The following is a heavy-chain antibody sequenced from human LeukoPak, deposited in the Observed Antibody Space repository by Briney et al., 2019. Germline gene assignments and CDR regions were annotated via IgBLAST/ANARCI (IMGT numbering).Heavy chain of an antibody. CDR3: ARATSVLSAVATIADAFDI. Sequence: SETLSLTCTVSGGSISSGGYYWSWIRQHPGKGLEWIGYIYYSGSTYYNPSLKSRVTISVDTSKNQFSLKLSSVTAADTAVYYCARATSVLSAVATIADAFDIWGQGTMVTVSS. CDR1: GGSISSGGYY. J-gene: IGHJ3*02. V-gene: IGHV4-31*03. CDR2: IYYSGST. D-gene: IGHD5-12*01.